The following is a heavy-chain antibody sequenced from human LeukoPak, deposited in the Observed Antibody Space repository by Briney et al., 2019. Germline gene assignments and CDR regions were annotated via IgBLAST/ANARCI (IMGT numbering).Heavy chain of an antibody. CDR2: ISGSGGST. CDR3: ANDGSAVAGSGVDY. D-gene: IGHD6-19*01. Sequence: GGSLRLSCAASGFTFSSYAMSWVRQAPGKGLEWVSAISGSGGSTYYADSVKGRFTISRDNSKNTLYLQMNSLRAEDTAVYYCANDGSAVAGSGVDYWGQGTLVTVSS. V-gene: IGHV3-23*01. CDR1: GFTFSSYA. J-gene: IGHJ4*02.